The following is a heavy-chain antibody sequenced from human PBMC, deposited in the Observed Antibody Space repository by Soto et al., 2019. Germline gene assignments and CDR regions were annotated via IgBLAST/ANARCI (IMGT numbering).Heavy chain of an antibody. V-gene: IGHV3-20*01. J-gene: IGHJ4*02. D-gene: IGHD3-10*01. Sequence: EVQLVESGGGVARPGGSLILSGAASGFTFEDHGMSWVRQAPGKGLEWLSDISWDGGTTVYADSVKGRFTVSRNNAQSSLYLQMNSLKPGDTAFYHCARRSGDQQVCDFWGQGTLVTVSS. CDR3: ARRSGDQQVCDF. CDR2: ISWDGGTT. CDR1: GFTFEDHG.